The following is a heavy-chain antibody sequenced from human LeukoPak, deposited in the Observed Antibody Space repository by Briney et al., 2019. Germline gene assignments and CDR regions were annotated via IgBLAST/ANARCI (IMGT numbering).Heavy chain of an antibody. Sequence: ASVTVSCKASGYTFTVYYMHWVRQAPGQGLEWMGWINPNSGGTNYAQKFQGRVTMTRDTSISTAYMELSRLRSDDTAVYYCARSDYYDSSGYPDYWGQGTLVTVSS. J-gene: IGHJ4*02. D-gene: IGHD3-22*01. CDR1: GYTFTVYY. CDR3: ARSDYYDSSGYPDY. CDR2: INPNSGGT. V-gene: IGHV1-2*02.